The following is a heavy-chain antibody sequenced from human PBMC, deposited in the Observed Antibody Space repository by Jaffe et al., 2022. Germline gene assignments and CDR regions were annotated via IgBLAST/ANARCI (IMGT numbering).Heavy chain of an antibody. J-gene: IGHJ3*02. CDR2: IYHSGST. CDR1: DYSISSGYY. V-gene: IGHV4-38-2*01. Sequence: QVQLQESGSGLVKPSETLSLTCAVSDYSISSGYYWGWIRQPPGKGLEWIGSIYHSGSTYYNPSLKSRVTISVDMSKNQFSLKLSSVTAADTAVYFCARPVGATRHDAFDIWGQGTMVTVSS. D-gene: IGHD1-26*01. CDR3: ARPVGATRHDAFDI.